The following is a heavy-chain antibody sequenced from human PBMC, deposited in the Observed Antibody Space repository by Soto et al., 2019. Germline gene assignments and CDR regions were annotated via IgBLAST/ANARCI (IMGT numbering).Heavy chain of an antibody. CDR1: GFTFSSYS. CDR3: AREGYYYDSSGYYFFDY. D-gene: IGHD3-22*01. J-gene: IGHJ4*02. CDR2: ISSSSSYI. V-gene: IGHV3-21*01. Sequence: SLRLSFSSSGFTFSSYSMNWVRQAPVKWLEWVSSISSSSSYIYYADSVKGRFTISRDNAKNSLYLQMNSLRAEDTAVYYCAREGYYYDSSGYYFFDYWGQGTLVTVSS.